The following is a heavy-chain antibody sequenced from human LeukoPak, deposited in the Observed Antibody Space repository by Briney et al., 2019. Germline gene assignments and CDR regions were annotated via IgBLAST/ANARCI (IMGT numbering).Heavy chain of an antibody. V-gene: IGHV4-59*01. D-gene: IGHD3-22*01. J-gene: IGHJ4*02. Sequence: SETLSLTCTVSGGSISSYYWSWIRQPPGRGLEWIGYIYYSGSTNYNPSLKSRVTISVDTSKNQFSLKLSSVTAADTAVYYCARAFDSSGYYDYWGQGTLVTVSS. CDR2: IYYSGST. CDR1: GGSISSYY. CDR3: ARAFDSSGYYDY.